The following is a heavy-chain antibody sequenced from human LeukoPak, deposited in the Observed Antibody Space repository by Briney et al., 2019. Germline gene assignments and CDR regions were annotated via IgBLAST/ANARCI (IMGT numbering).Heavy chain of an antibody. CDR2: ISAYNGNT. V-gene: IGHV1-18*01. Sequence: ASVKVSCKASGYTFTSYGISWVRQAPGQGLEWMGWISAYNGNTNYAQKLQGRVTMTTDTSTSTAYMELRSLRSDDTAVYYCARDPRGDYGDSQDGMDVWGQGTTVTVSS. J-gene: IGHJ6*02. CDR3: ARDPRGDYGDSQDGMDV. D-gene: IGHD4-17*01. CDR1: GYTFTSYG.